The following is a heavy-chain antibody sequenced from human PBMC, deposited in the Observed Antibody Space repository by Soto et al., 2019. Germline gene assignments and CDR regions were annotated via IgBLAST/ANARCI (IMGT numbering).Heavy chain of an antibody. Sequence: GGSLRLSCVASGFTYAIGWVRQAPGKGLEWVSSISGSGASTKYADSVRGRFTISRDNSKNMVYLQMNSLSAEDTAVYYCARQSARGWYRDFDYWGQGTPVTVSS. CDR1: GFTYA. CDR3: ARQSARGWYRDFDY. D-gene: IGHD6-19*01. V-gene: IGHV3-23*01. CDR2: ISGSGAST. J-gene: IGHJ4*02.